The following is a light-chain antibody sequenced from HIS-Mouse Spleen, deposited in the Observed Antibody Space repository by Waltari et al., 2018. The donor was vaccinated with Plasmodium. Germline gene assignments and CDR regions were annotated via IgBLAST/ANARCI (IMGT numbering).Light chain of an antibody. Sequence: EIVMTQSPATLSVSPGDSATLSCRASQSVRSTLAWYQQKPGQAPRLLIYGASTRATGIPARFSGSGSGTEFTLTISSLQSEDFAVYYCQQYNNWSFTFGPGTKVDIK. CDR1: QSVRST. CDR2: GAS. J-gene: IGKJ3*01. CDR3: QQYNNWSFT. V-gene: IGKV3-15*01.